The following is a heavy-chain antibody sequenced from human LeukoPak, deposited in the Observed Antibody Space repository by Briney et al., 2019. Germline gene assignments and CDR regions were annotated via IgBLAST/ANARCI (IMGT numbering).Heavy chain of an antibody. CDR3: ARAREAAAGTGANWFDP. D-gene: IGHD6-13*01. CDR2: INPSGGST. V-gene: IGHV1-46*01. J-gene: IGHJ5*02. Sequence: ASVKDSCKASGYTFTSYYMHWVRQAPGQGLEWMGIINPSGGSTSYAQKFQGRVTMTRDMSTSTVYMELSSLRSEDTAAYYCARAREAAAGTGANWFDPWGQGTLVTVSS. CDR1: GYTFTSYY.